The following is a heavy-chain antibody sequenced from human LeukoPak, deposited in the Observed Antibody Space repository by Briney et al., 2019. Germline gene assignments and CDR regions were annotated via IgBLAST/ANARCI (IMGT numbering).Heavy chain of an antibody. Sequence: GGSLRLSCAASGFTFSSYAMHWVRQAPGKGLEWVAVISYDGSNKYYADSVKGRFTISRDNSKNTLYLQMNSLRAEDTAVYYCARTGIVGATSEPFDYWGQGTLVTVSS. D-gene: IGHD1-26*01. CDR3: ARTGIVGATSEPFDY. J-gene: IGHJ4*02. CDR2: ISYDGSNK. V-gene: IGHV3-30*04. CDR1: GFTFSSYA.